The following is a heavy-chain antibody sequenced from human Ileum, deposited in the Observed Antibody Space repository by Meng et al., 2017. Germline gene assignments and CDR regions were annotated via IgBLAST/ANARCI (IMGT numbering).Heavy chain of an antibody. D-gene: IGHD3-16*01. V-gene: IGHV4-34*01. CDR1: GVSFSCYY. J-gene: IGHJ4*02. CDR2: INHSGST. Sequence: HVTIQEGGAGVFKPSEALSLTCAVYGVSFSCYYWSWIRQPPGKGLEWIGEINHSGSTNYNPSLKSRVTISVDTSKNQFSLKLSSVTAADTAVYYCARGGGRYGPDFDYWGQGTLVTVSS. CDR3: ARGGGRYGPDFDY.